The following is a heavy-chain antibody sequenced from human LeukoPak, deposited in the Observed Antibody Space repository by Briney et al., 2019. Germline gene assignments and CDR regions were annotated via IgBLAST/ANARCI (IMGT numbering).Heavy chain of an antibody. D-gene: IGHD1-26*01. CDR3: ARDKSGDY. Sequence: PSETLSLTCTVSGYSISSGYYWGWIRQPPGKGLEWIGSIYHSGSTYYNPSLKSRVTISVDTSKNQFSLKLSSVTAADTAVYYCARDKSGDYWGQGTLVTVSS. J-gene: IGHJ4*02. V-gene: IGHV4-38-2*02. CDR2: IYHSGST. CDR1: GYSISSGYY.